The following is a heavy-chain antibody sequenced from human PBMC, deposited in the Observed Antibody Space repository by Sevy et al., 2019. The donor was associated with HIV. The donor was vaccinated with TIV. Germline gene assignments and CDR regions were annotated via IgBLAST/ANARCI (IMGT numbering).Heavy chain of an antibody. CDR1: KFPFRSNG. D-gene: IGHD2-2*01. Sequence: GGSQRLSCVASKFPFRSNGFHWVRQPPGKGLEWLSYIIFDGSDRKYPDSVKGRFTVSRENSKNTHYLQMTSLRAEDTAVYYCAKDLRVVIPAAMQPADLWGQGTLVTVSS. CDR3: AKDLRVVIPAAMQPADL. J-gene: IGHJ5*02. CDR2: IIFDGSDR. V-gene: IGHV3-30*02.